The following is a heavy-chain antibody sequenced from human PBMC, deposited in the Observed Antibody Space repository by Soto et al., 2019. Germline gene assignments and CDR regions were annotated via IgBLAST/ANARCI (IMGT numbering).Heavy chain of an antibody. D-gene: IGHD1-26*01. CDR2: INHSGST. CDR1: GGSFSGYY. V-gene: IGHV4-34*01. Sequence: SETLSLSCAVYGGSFSGYYWSWIRQPPGKGLEWIGEINHSGSTNYNPSLKSRVTISVDTSKNQFSLKLSSVTAADTAVYYCASAGPNSGRNGGNWFDPWGQGTLVTVSS. CDR3: ASAGPNSGRNGGNWFDP. J-gene: IGHJ5*02.